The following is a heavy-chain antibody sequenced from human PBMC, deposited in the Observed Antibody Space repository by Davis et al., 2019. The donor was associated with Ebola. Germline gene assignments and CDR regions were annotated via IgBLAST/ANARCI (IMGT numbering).Heavy chain of an antibody. J-gene: IGHJ4*02. CDR2: IYYSGST. Sequence: MPSETLSLTCAVSGGSISSGGYYWSWIRQPPGKGLEWIGYIYYSGSTNYNPSLKSRVTISVDTSKNQFSLKLSSVTAADTVVYYCARGARDGYNPWWGQGTLVTVSS. V-gene: IGHV4-61*08. D-gene: IGHD5-24*01. CDR1: GGSISSGGYY. CDR3: ARGARDGYNPW.